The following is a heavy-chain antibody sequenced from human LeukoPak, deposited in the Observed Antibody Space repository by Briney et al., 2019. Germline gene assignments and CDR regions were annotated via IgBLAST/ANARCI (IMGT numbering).Heavy chain of an antibody. D-gene: IGHD3-10*01. V-gene: IGHV3-23*01. CDR2: ISGSGGST. J-gene: IGHJ4*02. CDR3: AKAISGLWFGELLAFDY. CDR1: GFTFSSYA. Sequence: GGSLRLSCAASGFTFSSYAMSWVRQAPGKGLEWVSAISGSGGSTYYADSVKGRFTISRDNSKNTLYLQMNSLRAEDTAVYYCAKAISGLWFGELLAFDYWGQGTLVTVSS.